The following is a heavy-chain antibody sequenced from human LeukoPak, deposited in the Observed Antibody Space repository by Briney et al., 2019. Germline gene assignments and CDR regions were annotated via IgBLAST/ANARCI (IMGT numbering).Heavy chain of an antibody. CDR3: AREYTAMAYDY. CDR2: ISGSGTTI. V-gene: IGHV3-11*04. CDR1: GFTFSDYY. D-gene: IGHD5-18*01. J-gene: IGHJ4*02. Sequence: PGGSLRLSCAASGFTFSDYYMSWIRQAPGKGLEWISYISGSGTTIYYADSVKGRFTISRDNAKNSLFLQMNNLRVDDSAVYYCAREYTAMAYDYWGQGNLVTVSS.